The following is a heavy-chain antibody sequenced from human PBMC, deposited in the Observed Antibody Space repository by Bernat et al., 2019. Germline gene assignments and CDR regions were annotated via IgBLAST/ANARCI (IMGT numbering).Heavy chain of an antibody. J-gene: IGHJ4*02. CDR3: ARRAYTVTTEKGFDY. Sequence: QVQLQQWGAGLLKPSETLSLTCAVYGGSFSGYYWSWIRQPPGKGLEWIGEINHSGSTNYNPSLKSRVTISVDTSKNQFSLKLSSVTAADTAVYYCARRAYTVTTEKGFDYWGQGTLVTVSS. CDR2: INHSGST. CDR1: GGSFSGYY. D-gene: IGHD4-17*01. V-gene: IGHV4-34*01.